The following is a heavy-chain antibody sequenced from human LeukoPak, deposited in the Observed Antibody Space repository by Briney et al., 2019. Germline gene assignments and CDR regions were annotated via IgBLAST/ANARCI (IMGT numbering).Heavy chain of an antibody. CDR1: GFSFSGSA. Sequence: GGSLTLSCAASGFSFSGSAVHWVRHASGKGLEWVGRSRSKVNRYATTYAASVRGTFTISRDHSKTTAYVQTNSLQTEDTAVYYCTRQDVWGKGTTVTISP. V-gene: IGHV3-73*01. CDR3: TRQDV. J-gene: IGHJ6*04. CDR2: SRSKVNRYAT.